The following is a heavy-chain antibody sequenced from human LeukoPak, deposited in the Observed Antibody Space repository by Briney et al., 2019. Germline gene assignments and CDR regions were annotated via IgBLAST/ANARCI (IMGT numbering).Heavy chain of an antibody. CDR3: ARGILWFGELTDYYYYMDV. V-gene: IGHV1-8*01. CDR2: MNPNSGNT. CDR1: GYTFTSYD. D-gene: IGHD3-10*01. Sequence: ASVKVSCKASGYTFTSYDINWVRQATGQGLEWMGWMNPNSGNTGYAQKFQGRVTMTRNTSISTAYMALSSLRSEDTAVYYCARGILWFGELTDYYYYMDVWGKGTTVTISS. J-gene: IGHJ6*03.